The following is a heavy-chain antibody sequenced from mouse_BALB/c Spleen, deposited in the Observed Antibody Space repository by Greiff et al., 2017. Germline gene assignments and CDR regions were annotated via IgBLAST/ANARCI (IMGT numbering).Heavy chain of an antibody. CDR3: TRIEGDYGNYLFAY. D-gene: IGHD2-1*01. Sequence: VQLQQSGTVLARPGASVKMSCKASGYSFTSYWMHWVKQRPGQGLEWIGAIYPGNSDTSYNQKFKGKAKLTAVTSASTAYMELSSLTNEDSAVYYCTRIEGDYGNYLFAYWGQGTLVTVSA. CDR1: GYSFTSYW. CDR2: IYPGNSDT. V-gene: IGHV1-5*01. J-gene: IGHJ3*01.